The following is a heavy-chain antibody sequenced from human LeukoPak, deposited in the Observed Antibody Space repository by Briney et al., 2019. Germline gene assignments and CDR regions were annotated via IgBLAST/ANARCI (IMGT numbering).Heavy chain of an antibody. CDR2: ISSSSDYI. V-gene: IGHV3-21*04. J-gene: IGHJ4*02. CDR1: GFTFTNYH. CDR3: AKGYSYGRFDY. D-gene: IGHD5-18*01. Sequence: SGGSLRLSCAASGFTFTNYHMDWVRQAPGKGLEWVSFISSSSDYISYADSVKRRFTISRDNAKNSLYLQMNSLRAEDTAVYYCAKGYSYGRFDYWGQGTLVTVSS.